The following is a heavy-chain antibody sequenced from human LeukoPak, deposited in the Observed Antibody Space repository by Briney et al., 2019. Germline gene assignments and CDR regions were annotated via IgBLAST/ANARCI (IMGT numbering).Heavy chain of an antibody. CDR2: IYYSGST. CDR3: ARAHYDSSGYYFDY. CDR1: GGSISSSSYY. J-gene: IGHJ4*02. V-gene: IGHV4-39*07. D-gene: IGHD3-22*01. Sequence: SETLSLTCTVSGGSISSSSYYWGWIRQPPGKGLEWIGSIYYSGSTYYNPSLKSRVTISVDTSKNQFSLKLSSVTAADTAVYYCARAHYDSSGYYFDYWGQGTLVTVSS.